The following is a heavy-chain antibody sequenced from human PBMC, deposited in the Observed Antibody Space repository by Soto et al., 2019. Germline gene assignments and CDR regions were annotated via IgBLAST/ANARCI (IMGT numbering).Heavy chain of an antibody. Sequence: EVQLVESGGGLIQPGGSLRLSCAASGFTVSGNYITWVRQAPGKGLEWVSVIFSGDNTYYSDSVKGRFTISRDKSKNTVYLQMNRLSGDDTAVSFISTGLTLPVSPSFDTWGQGTLLTVSS. CDR1: GFTVSGNY. V-gene: IGHV3-53*01. D-gene: IGHD3-9*01. CDR3: STGLTLPVSPSFDT. J-gene: IGHJ5*02. CDR2: IFSGDNT.